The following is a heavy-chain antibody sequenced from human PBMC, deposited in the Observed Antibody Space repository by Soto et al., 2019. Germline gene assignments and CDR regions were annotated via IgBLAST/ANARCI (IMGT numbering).Heavy chain of an antibody. CDR3: ASAQKIYCISTRCYPQH. CDR1: GFTFSSYW. D-gene: IGHD2-2*01. V-gene: IGHV3-7*01. CDR2: IKQDGSEK. Sequence: GGSLRLSCAASGFTFSSYWMSWVRQAPGKGLEWVANIKQDGSEKYYVDSVKGRFTISRDNAKNTLYLQMNSLRAEDTAVYFCASAQKIYCISTRCYPQHWGQGTLVTVSS. J-gene: IGHJ1*01.